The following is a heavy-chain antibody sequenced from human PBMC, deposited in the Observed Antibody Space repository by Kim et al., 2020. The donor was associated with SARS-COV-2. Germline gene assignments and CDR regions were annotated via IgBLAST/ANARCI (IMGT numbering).Heavy chain of an antibody. D-gene: IGHD2-21*02. Sequence: SETLSLTCAVYGGSFSGYYWSWIRQPPGKGLEWIGEINHSGSTNYNPSLKSRVTISVDTSKNQFSLKLSSVTAADTAVYYCARALSIVVVTSPNYYYYGMDVWGKGTTVTVSS. J-gene: IGHJ6*04. V-gene: IGHV4-34*01. CDR2: INHSGST. CDR1: GGSFSGYY. CDR3: ARALSIVVVTSPNYYYYGMDV.